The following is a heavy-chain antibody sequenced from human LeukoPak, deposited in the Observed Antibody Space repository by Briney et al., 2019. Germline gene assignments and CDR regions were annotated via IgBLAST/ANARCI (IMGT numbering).Heavy chain of an antibody. Sequence: PSETLSLTCNVSGGSIRGYYWSWIRQSPEKGLEWIGYIYSSGSTNYNPSLKSRVTMSVDTSKNQLSLKVSSVTAADTAVYYCARVFDSGSQAYFYYMDVWGKGTTVIISS. D-gene: IGHD3-10*01. J-gene: IGHJ6*03. CDR1: GGSIRGYY. CDR2: IYSSGST. CDR3: ARVFDSGSQAYFYYMDV. V-gene: IGHV4-59*01.